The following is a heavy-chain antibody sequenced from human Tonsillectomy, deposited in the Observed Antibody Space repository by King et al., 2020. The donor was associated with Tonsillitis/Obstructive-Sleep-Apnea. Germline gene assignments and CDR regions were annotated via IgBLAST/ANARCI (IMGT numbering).Heavy chain of an antibody. J-gene: IGHJ4*02. Sequence: VQLVESGGGLVQPGGSLRLSCSASGFTFSNYDMYWVRQTPGKGLEYVSSISGNGVGTYYADFVKGRFIISRDNSTNRLYLQMSSLRADDTSVYYCVTVRAARTRDFDYWGQGTLVTVSS. D-gene: IGHD6-25*01. CDR3: VTVRAARTRDFDY. V-gene: IGHV3-64D*06. CDR2: ISGNGVGT. CDR1: GFTFSNYD.